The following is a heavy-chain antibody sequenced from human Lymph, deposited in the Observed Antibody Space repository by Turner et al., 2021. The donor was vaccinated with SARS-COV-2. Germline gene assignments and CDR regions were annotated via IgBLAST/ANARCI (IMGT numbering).Heavy chain of an antibody. J-gene: IGHJ6*02. V-gene: IGHV3-53*01. CDR2: IYSGGST. CDR1: GFTVSSNY. Sequence: EVQLVESGGGLSQPGGSRRLCCSASGFTVSSNYMSWVRQAPGKGLEWVSIIYSGGSTYYADSVKGRLTISRDNSKNTLYLQMNSLRAEDTAVYYCARDLMEVGGMDVWGQGTTVTVSS. CDR3: ARDLMEVGGMDV. D-gene: IGHD3-3*01.